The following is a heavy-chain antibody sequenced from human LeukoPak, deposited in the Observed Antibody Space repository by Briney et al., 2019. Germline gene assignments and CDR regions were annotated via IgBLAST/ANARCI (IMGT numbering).Heavy chain of an antibody. V-gene: IGHV4-59*01. D-gene: IGHD5-24*01. CDR3: ARVRAVTRDGYQYYFDY. CDR2: IYYSGST. CDR1: GGSISSYY. J-gene: IGHJ4*02. Sequence: SETLSLTCTVSGGSISSYYWRWIRQPPGKGLEWVGDIYYSGSTNYNPSLKSRVTISVDTSKNQLSLKMSSVTAADTAVYYCARVRAVTRDGYQYYFDYWGQGTLVTVSS.